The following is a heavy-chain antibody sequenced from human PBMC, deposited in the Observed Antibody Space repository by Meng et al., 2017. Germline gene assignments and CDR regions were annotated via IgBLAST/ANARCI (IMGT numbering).Heavy chain of an antibody. CDR1: GGTFSSYA. J-gene: IGHJ5*02. CDR2: IIPIFGTA. CDR3: AREIAAAYCGGDCYL. V-gene: IGHV1-69*01. D-gene: IGHD2-21*02. Sequence: VSLVQAEAEVKEPGSSVQVSCKASGGTFSSYAISWVRQAPGQGLEWMGGIIPIFGTANYAQKFQGRVTITADESTSTAYMELSSLRSEDTAVYYCAREIAAAYCGGDCYLWGQGTLVTVSS.